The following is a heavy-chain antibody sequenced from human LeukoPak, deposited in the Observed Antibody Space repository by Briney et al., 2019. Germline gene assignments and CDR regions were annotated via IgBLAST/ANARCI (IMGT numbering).Heavy chain of an antibody. V-gene: IGHV3-48*01. CDR1: GFTFSSHW. J-gene: IGHJ4*02. Sequence: QPGGSLRLSCAVSGFTFSSHWMNWVRQAPGKGLEWIAYISSDSSDIFYADSVKGRFTISRDNAKNSLYLQMKSLRADDTAIYYCAKGNIFDSWGQGILVTVSS. D-gene: IGHD2/OR15-2a*01. CDR3: AKGNIFDS. CDR2: ISSDSSDI.